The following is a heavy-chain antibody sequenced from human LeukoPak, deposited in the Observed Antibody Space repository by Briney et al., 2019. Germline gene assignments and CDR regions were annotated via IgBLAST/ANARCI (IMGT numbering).Heavy chain of an antibody. Sequence: GRSLRLSCAATGFTFDDYAMHWVRQAPGKGLEWVSGISYNSDTIAYADSVKGRFTISRDNAKNSLYLQMNSLRAEDTALYYCAKDYCGGDCYSGWYFDLWGRGTLVTVSS. CDR2: ISYNSDTI. CDR1: GFTFDDYA. J-gene: IGHJ2*01. CDR3: AKDYCGGDCYSGWYFDL. V-gene: IGHV3-9*01. D-gene: IGHD2-21*02.